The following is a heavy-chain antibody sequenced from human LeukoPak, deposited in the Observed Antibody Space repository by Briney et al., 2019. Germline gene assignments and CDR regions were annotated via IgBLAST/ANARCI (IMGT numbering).Heavy chain of an antibody. J-gene: IGHJ4*02. CDR2: IYYSGST. D-gene: IGHD5-24*01. Sequence: PSETLSLTCTVSGGSISSNSSYWGWIRQPPGKGLEWIGSIYYSGSTAYNPSLKSRVTISVDTSKIQFSLNLAYVTAADTAVYYCAREVEMATQFDYWDQGTLVTVSS. CDR3: AREVEMATQFDY. V-gene: IGHV4-39*02. CDR1: GGSISSNSSY.